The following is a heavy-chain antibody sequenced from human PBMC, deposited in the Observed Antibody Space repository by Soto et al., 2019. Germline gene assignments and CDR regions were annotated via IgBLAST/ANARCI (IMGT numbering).Heavy chain of an antibody. CDR3: ARDRIAVAGNPEYFQH. CDR1: GSTSGSYG. J-gene: IGHJ1*01. V-gene: IGHV3-30*19. CDR2: ISYDGSNK. Sequence: GGPLKPPCPALGSTSGSYGIPWARQAQGKGLEWAAVISYDGSNKYYADSVKGRFTISRDNSKNTLYLQMNSLRAEDTAVYYCARDRIAVAGNPEYFQHWGQGTLVTVSS. D-gene: IGHD6-19*01.